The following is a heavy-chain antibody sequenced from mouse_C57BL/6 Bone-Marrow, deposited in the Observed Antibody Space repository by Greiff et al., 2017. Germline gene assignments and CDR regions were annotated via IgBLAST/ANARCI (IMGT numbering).Heavy chain of an antibody. CDR2: IYPGSGST. J-gene: IGHJ3*01. D-gene: IGHD2-3*01. CDR1: GYTFTDYV. CDR3: ARGPLYDPWFAY. Sequence: QVQLQQSGPELVKPGASVKMSCKTSGYTFTDYVISWVKQRTGQGLEWIGEIYPGSGSTYYNEKFKGKATLTADKSSNTASMQLSSLTSEDSAVSFCARGPLYDPWFAYWGQGTLVTVSA. V-gene: IGHV1-81*01.